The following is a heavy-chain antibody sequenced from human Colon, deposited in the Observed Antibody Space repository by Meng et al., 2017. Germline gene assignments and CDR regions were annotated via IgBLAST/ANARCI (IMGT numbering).Heavy chain of an antibody. J-gene: IGHJ5*02. Sequence: VPLQESGPRLVNPSQTLSLTCTVSGGSISSGDYYWSWSRQHPGKGLEWIGYFYFSGNTYYNPSLKSRVSISVDTSKNRFSLNLSSVTAADTAVYYCARYFYDSRGVTWFDPWGQGTLVTVSS. CDR1: GGSISSGDYY. D-gene: IGHD3-22*01. CDR3: ARYFYDSRGVTWFDP. CDR2: FYFSGNT. V-gene: IGHV4-31*03.